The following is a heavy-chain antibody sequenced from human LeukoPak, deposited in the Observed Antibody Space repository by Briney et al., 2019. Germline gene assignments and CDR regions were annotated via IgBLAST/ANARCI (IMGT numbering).Heavy chain of an antibody. V-gene: IGHV1-24*01. CDR3: ARLPLRNFDWLLGLPDY. CDR2: FDPEDGET. D-gene: IGHD3-9*01. Sequence: ASVKVSCKVSGYSLTELSMHWVRQAPGKGLEWMGGFDPEDGETIYAQKLQVRVTLTEDTSTDTAYMELSSLRSDDTAVYYCARLPLRNFDWLLGLPDYWGQGTLVTVSS. J-gene: IGHJ4*02. CDR1: GYSLTELS.